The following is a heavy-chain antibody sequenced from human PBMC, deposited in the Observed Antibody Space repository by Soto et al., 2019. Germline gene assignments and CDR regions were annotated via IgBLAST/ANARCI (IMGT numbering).Heavy chain of an antibody. Sequence: PGGSLRLSCAASGFTFSSYAMSWVRQAPGKGLEWVSTISDSGGSTYYADSVKGRFTISRDNSKNTLYLQMHSLRAEDTAVYYCAKGGSYCGGDCLGNWFDPWGQGTLVTVSS. J-gene: IGHJ5*02. CDR1: GFTFSSYA. CDR2: ISDSGGST. V-gene: IGHV3-23*01. D-gene: IGHD2-21*02. CDR3: AKGGSYCGGDCLGNWFDP.